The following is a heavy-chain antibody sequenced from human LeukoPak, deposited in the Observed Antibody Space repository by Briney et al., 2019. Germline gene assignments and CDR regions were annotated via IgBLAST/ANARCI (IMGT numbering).Heavy chain of an antibody. CDR2: ISWDGGSR. V-gene: IGHV3-43*01. Sequence: GGSLRLSCAASGFTFDDYTIHWVRQAPGKGLEWVSLISWDGGSRYYADSVRGRFTISRDNSKNSLYLQMNSLRIEDTALYYRAKESDGGSFDIDYWGQGTLVTVSS. D-gene: IGHD1-26*01. CDR1: GFTFDDYT. J-gene: IGHJ4*02. CDR3: AKESDGGSFDIDY.